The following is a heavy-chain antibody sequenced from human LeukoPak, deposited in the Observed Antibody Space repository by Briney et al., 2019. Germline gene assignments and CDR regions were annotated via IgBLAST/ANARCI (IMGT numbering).Heavy chain of an antibody. CDR2: IYGGGGT. Sequence: QPGGSLRLSCAASGFTVSINYMTWVRQAPGTGLEWVSVIYGGGGTYYADSVKGRFTISRDNSKDTLYLQLSSLSAEDTAIYFCARDTPLTDNTSGWSSNSFDYWGQGTLVAVSS. V-gene: IGHV3-66*01. CDR1: GFTVSINY. J-gene: IGHJ4*02. CDR3: ARDTPLTDNTSGWSSNSFDY. D-gene: IGHD6-19*01.